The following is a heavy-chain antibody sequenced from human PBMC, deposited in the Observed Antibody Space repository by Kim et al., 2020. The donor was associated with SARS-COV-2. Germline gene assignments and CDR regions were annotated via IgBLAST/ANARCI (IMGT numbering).Heavy chain of an antibody. CDR3: AKVPGDCSSTSCEREGYAFDI. D-gene: IGHD2-2*01. CDR2: ISGSGGST. Sequence: GGSLRLSCAASGFTFSSYAMSWVRQAPGKGLEWVSAISGSGGSTYYADSVKGRFTISRDNSKNTLYLQMNSLRAEDTAVYYCAKVPGDCSSTSCEREGYAFDIWGQGTMVTVSS. CDR1: GFTFSSYA. J-gene: IGHJ3*02. V-gene: IGHV3-23*01.